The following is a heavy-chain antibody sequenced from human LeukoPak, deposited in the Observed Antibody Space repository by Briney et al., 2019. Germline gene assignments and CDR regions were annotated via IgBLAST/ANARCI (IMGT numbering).Heavy chain of an antibody. CDR2: ISAYNGNT. J-gene: IGHJ5*02. CDR1: GYTFTSYG. Sequence: ASVKVSFKAAGYTFTSYGISWVRQAPGQGLEWMGWISAYNGNTNYAQKLQGRVTMTTDTSTSTAYMELRSLRSDDTAVYYCARDRVGGSPGWFDPWGQGTLVTVSS. D-gene: IGHD2-15*01. CDR3: ARDRVGGSPGWFDP. V-gene: IGHV1-18*01.